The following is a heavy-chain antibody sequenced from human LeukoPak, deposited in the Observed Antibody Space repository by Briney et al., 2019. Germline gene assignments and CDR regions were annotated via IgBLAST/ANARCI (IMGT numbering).Heavy chain of an antibody. D-gene: IGHD2-15*01. J-gene: IGHJ1*01. CDR3: ARGILGYCSGGSCYSFPH. V-gene: IGHV4-34*01. CDR1: GGSFSGYY. Sequence: PSETLSLTCAVYGGSFSGYYWSWIRQPQGKGLEWIGEINHSGSTNYNPSLKSRVTISVDTSKNQFSLKLSSVTAADTAVYYCARGILGYCSGGSCYSFPHWGQGTLVTVSS. CDR2: INHSGST.